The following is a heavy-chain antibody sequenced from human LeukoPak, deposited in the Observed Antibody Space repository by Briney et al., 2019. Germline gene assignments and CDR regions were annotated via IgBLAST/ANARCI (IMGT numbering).Heavy chain of an antibody. D-gene: IGHD1-26*01. Sequence: GGSLRLSCAASGFTFSSYWMHWVRHAPGKGLVWVSRINSDGSSTSYADSVKGRFTISRDNAKNTLYLQMDSLRAEDTAMYYCARGTGSYYSLGYWGQGTLVTVSS. V-gene: IGHV3-74*01. CDR1: GFTFSSYW. J-gene: IGHJ4*02. CDR3: ARGTGSYYSLGY. CDR2: INSDGSST.